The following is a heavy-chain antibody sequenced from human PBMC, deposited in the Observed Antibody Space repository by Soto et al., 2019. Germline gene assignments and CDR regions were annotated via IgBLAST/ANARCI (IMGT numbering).Heavy chain of an antibody. V-gene: IGHV1-69*02. D-gene: IGHD3-10*01. CDR3: ATNYGSGSAHFDN. J-gene: IGHJ4*02. Sequence: QVQLVQSGADVKKPGSSVKVSCTASGDTFNFYTISWVRRAPGQGLEWMGRIIPMLGMSNYAQNFQGRVTMIADKSTSTAYMELSSLRSEDTALYYCATNYGSGSAHFDNWGQGTLVTVSS. CDR2: IIPMLGMS. CDR1: GDTFNFYT.